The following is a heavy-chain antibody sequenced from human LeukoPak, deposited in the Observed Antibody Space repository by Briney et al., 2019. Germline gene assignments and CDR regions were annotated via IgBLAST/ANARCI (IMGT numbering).Heavy chain of an antibody. V-gene: IGHV4-59*12. J-gene: IGHJ4*02. CDR1: GGSINTYY. CDR3: ARVGFYGDYDFDY. Sequence: SETLSLTCTVSGGSINTYYWSWIRQPPGKGLEWIGHIVYSGSANYNPSLDSRVTISVDTSNNQFSLNLSSVTAADTAVYYCARVGFYGDYDFDYWGQGTLVTVSS. CDR2: IVYSGSA. D-gene: IGHD4-17*01.